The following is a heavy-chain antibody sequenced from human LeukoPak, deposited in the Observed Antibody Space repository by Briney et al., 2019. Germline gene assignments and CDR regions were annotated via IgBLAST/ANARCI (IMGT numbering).Heavy chain of an antibody. CDR1: GGSISSYY. V-gene: IGHV4-59*12. Sequence: SETLSLTCTVSGGSISSYYWSWIRQPPGKGLEWIGYIYYSGSIKYNSSLKSRVTISVDTSKNKFSLRLNSVTAADTAVYYCARRYSGSYSPVSYWGQGTLVTVSS. D-gene: IGHD3-10*01. CDR3: ARRYSGSYSPVSY. CDR2: IYYSGSI. J-gene: IGHJ4*02.